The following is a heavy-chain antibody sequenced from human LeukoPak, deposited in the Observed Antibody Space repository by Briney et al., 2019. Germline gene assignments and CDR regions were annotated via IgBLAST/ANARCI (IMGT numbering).Heavy chain of an antibody. J-gene: IGHJ4*02. Sequence: PGGSLRLSCAASGFTFSSYAMSWVRQAPGKGLEWVSAISGSGGSTYYADSVKGRFTISRDNSKNTLYLQMNSLRAEDTAVYYCAKDGNIVATRPYYFDYWGQGTLVTVSS. CDR3: AKDGNIVATRPYYFDY. CDR1: GFTFSSYA. V-gene: IGHV3-23*01. D-gene: IGHD5-12*01. CDR2: ISGSGGST.